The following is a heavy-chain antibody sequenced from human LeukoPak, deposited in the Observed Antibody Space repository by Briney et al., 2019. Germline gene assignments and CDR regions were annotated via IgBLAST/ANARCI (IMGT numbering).Heavy chain of an antibody. J-gene: IGHJ2*01. D-gene: IGHD3-16*01. V-gene: IGHV4-59*08. CDR2: IYYSGCT. Sequence: PSETLSLTCSVSGGPISSYYWSWIRQPPGKGREWIGYIYYSGCTNYNPSLKGRVTISVDQSKNHSFLKLSSVTATDHAVYYCAIHRAYPWGIWYFDLWGRGTLVTVSS. CDR1: GGPISSYY. CDR3: AIHRAYPWGIWYFDL.